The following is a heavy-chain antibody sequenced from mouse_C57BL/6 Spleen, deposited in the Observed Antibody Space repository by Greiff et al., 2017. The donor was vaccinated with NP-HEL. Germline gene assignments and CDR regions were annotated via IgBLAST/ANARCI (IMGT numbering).Heavy chain of an antibody. J-gene: IGHJ3*01. CDR2: INYDGSST. Sequence: EVQVVESEGGSVQPGSSMKLSCTASGFTFSDYYMAWVRPVPEKGLEWVANINYDGSSTYYLDSLKSRFIISRDNAKNILYLQMSSLKSEDTATYYCARDRGDYGYDGWFAYWGQGTLVTVSA. CDR1: GFTFSDYY. V-gene: IGHV5-16*01. CDR3: ARDRGDYGYDGWFAY. D-gene: IGHD2-2*01.